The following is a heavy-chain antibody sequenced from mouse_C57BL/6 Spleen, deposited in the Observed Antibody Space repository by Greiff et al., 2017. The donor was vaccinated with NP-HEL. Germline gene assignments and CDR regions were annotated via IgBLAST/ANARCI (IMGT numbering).Heavy chain of an antibody. CDR3: SNWDGKN. J-gene: IGHJ3*01. CDR2: ISSGSSTI. CDR1: GFTFSDYG. V-gene: IGHV5-17*01. Sequence: EVMLVESGGGLVKPGGSLKLSCAASGFTFSDYGMHWVRQAPEKGLEWVAYISSGSSTIYYADTVKGRFTISRANAKNTLFLQMTSLRSEDTAMYYCSNWDGKNWGQGTLVTVSA. D-gene: IGHD4-1*01.